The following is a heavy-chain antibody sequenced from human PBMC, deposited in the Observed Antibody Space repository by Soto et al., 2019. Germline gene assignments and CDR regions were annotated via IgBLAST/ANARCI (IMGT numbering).Heavy chain of an antibody. J-gene: IGHJ6*02. Sequence: SETLSLTCTVSVGSISSGGYYWTWIRQHPGKGLEWIGYNYYSGITYYNPSLKSRVTISLDTSKNQCSLKLSSVTAADTAVYYCARGSCKEALSTGMDAWAQGNPLPVSS. CDR2: NYYSGIT. D-gene: IGHD6-6*01. CDR1: VGSISSGGYY. V-gene: IGHV4-31*03. CDR3: ARGSCKEALSTGMDA.